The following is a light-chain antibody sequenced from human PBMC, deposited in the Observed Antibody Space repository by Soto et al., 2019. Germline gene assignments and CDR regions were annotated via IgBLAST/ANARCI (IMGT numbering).Light chain of an antibody. CDR1: QSVSSY. J-gene: IGKJ5*01. CDR3: QQRSNWPIT. Sequence: EIVFTQSPATLSLSPGERATLSCRASQSVSSYLAWYQQKPGQAPRLLIYDASNRATGIPARFSGSGSGTDFTLTISSLEPEDFAVYYCQQRSNWPITFGQWTRLEIQ. CDR2: DAS. V-gene: IGKV3-11*01.